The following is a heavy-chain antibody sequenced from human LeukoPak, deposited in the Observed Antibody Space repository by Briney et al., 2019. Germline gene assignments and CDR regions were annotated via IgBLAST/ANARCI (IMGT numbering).Heavy chain of an antibody. CDR3: ARDQEGQIGTWAEMDRFDY. CDR2: ISSSSSTI. CDR1: GFTFNSYS. D-gene: IGHD1-26*01. J-gene: IGHJ4*02. V-gene: IGHV3-48*02. Sequence: PGGSLRLSCAASGFTFNSYSMSWVRQAPGKGLEWVSYISSSSSTIYYADSVKGRFTISRDNAKNPLYLQMNSLRDEDTAVYYCARDQEGQIGTWAEMDRFDYWGQGTLVTVSS.